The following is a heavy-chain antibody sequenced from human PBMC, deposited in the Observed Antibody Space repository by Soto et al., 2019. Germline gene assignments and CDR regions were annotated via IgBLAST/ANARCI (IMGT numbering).Heavy chain of an antibody. Sequence: QVQLVESGGGVVQPGRSLRLSCAASGFTFRSYGMHWVRQAPGKGLEWVAVISYDGSYKYYADSVNGRFTISRDNSKNTLYLQMNSLRAEDTDVYYCAKGYDYGDYVFDYWGQGTLVTVST. V-gene: IGHV3-30*18. CDR1: GFTFRSYG. J-gene: IGHJ4*02. CDR2: ISYDGSYK. CDR3: AKGYDYGDYVFDY. D-gene: IGHD4-17*01.